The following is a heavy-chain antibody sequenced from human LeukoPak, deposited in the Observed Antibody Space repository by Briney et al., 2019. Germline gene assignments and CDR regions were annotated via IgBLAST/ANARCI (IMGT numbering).Heavy chain of an antibody. CDR3: AGGYYDVLTGLTWFDP. D-gene: IGHD3-9*01. CDR1: GGSISSYY. CDR2: IYYSGST. Sequence: SETLSLTCTVSGGSISSYYWSWIRQPPGKGLEWIGYIYYSGSTNYNPSLKSRVTISVDTSKNQFSLKLRSVTAADTAVYYCAGGYYDVLTGLTWFDPWGQGTLVTVSS. J-gene: IGHJ5*02. V-gene: IGHV4-59*01.